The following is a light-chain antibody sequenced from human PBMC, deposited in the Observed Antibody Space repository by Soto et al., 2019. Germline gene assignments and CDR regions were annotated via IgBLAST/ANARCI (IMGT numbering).Light chain of an antibody. Sequence: IVLTQSPCTLSLSPGERATLSCRASQSVSGSYLAWYQQKPGQAPRLLIYGASSRATGIPDRFSGSGSGTDFTLTISRLEPEDFAVYYCQQYGSSPTFGQGTRLEIK. CDR3: QQYGSSPT. CDR1: QSVSGSY. J-gene: IGKJ5*01. V-gene: IGKV3-20*01. CDR2: GAS.